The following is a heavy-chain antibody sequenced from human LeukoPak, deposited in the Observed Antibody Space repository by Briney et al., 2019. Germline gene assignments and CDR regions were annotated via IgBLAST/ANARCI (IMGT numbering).Heavy chain of an antibody. J-gene: IGHJ3*02. Sequence: ASVKVCCKASGYTFTGYYMHWVRQAPGQGLEWMGWINPNSGGTNYAQKFQGRVTMTRDTSISTAYMELSRLRSDDTAVYYCARETVTSTSGAFDIWGQGTMVTVSS. CDR2: INPNSGGT. V-gene: IGHV1-2*02. D-gene: IGHD4-17*01. CDR1: GYTFTGYY. CDR3: ARETVTSTSGAFDI.